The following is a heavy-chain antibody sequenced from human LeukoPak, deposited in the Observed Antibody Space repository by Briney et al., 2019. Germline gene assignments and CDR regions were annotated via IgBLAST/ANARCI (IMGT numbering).Heavy chain of an antibody. CDR3: ARVLLERPGIDSFDM. J-gene: IGHJ3*02. CDR1: EFSLRSYS. V-gene: IGHV3-48*01. Sequence: GGSLRLSCGASEFSLRSYSMDWVRQAPGKGLEWVSHINSGSSTIYYADSVKGRFTISRDNAGNSLYLHMNSLRVQDTVVYYCARVLLERPGIDSFDMWGQGTMVTVSS. D-gene: IGHD1-1*01. CDR2: INSGSSTI.